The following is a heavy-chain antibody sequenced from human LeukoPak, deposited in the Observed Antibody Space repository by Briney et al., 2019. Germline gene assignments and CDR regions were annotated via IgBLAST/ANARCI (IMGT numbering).Heavy chain of an antibody. J-gene: IGHJ3*02. CDR1: GFVFTSFW. Sequence: GGSLRLSCVGSGFVFTSFWMSWVRQAPGKGPEWVANIKEDGREKYYVDSVKGRFTISRDNAKNSLDLQMNNLRVEDTAVYYCATSQTTSGRYGNAFDISSQGTTVTVSS. CDR3: ATSQTTSGRYGNAFDI. V-gene: IGHV3-7*01. D-gene: IGHD6-19*01. CDR2: IKEDGREK.